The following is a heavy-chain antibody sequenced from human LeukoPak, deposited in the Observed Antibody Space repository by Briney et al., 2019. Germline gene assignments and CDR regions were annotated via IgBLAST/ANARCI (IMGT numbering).Heavy chain of an antibody. V-gene: IGHV1-69*06. D-gene: IGHD3-10*01. Sequence: SVKVSCKASGGTFSNYAISWVRQAPGQGLEWMGGIIPIFGTANYAQKFQGRVTITADKSTSTAYMELSSLRSEDTAVYYCANLRGGFGEGYYFDYWGQGTLVTVSS. CDR2: IIPIFGTA. CDR1: GGTFSNYA. J-gene: IGHJ4*02. CDR3: ANLRGGFGEGYYFDY.